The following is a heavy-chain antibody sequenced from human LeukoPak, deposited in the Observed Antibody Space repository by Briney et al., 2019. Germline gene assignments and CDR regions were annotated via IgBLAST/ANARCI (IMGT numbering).Heavy chain of an antibody. CDR2: IYYSGST. Sequence: SETLSLTCTVSGGSISSSSYYWGWIRQPPGKGLEWIGSIYYSGSTYYNPPLKSRVTISVDTSKNQLSLKLSSVTAADTAVYYCARDWGSGYDSRFDPWGQGTLVTVSS. V-gene: IGHV4-39*07. CDR1: GGSISSSSYY. D-gene: IGHD5-12*01. J-gene: IGHJ5*02. CDR3: ARDWGSGYDSRFDP.